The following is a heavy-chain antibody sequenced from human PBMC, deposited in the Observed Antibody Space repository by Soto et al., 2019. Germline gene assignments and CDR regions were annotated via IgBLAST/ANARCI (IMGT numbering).Heavy chain of an antibody. CDR2: ISSSSSYI. CDR3: AKRRGDHSNYSWGIDV. D-gene: IGHD4-4*01. CDR1: GFTFSSYS. Sequence: SLRLSCAASGFTFSSYSMNWVRQAPGKGLEWVSSISSSSSYIYYADSVKGRFTISRDNAKNSLYLQMNSLRAEDTAVCYCAKRRGDHSNYSWGIDVWGQGTTVTVSS. J-gene: IGHJ6*02. V-gene: IGHV3-21*01.